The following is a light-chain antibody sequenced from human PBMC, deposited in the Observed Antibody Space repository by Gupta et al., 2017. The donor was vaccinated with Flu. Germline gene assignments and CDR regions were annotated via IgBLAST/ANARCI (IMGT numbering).Light chain of an antibody. Sequence: QSVLTQPPSASGTPGQRVTISCSGSSSNIGSNYVYWYQQLPGTAPKLLIYRNNPRPSGVPDRFSCSKSGTSASLAISGLRSEEEADYYCAAWDDSLSGYVFGTGTKVTVL. J-gene: IGLJ1*01. V-gene: IGLV1-47*01. CDR1: SSNIGSNY. CDR3: AAWDDSLSGYV. CDR2: RNN.